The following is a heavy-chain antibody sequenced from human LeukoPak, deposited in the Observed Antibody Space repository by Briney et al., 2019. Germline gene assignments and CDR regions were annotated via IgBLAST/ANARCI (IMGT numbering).Heavy chain of an antibody. V-gene: IGHV1-69*13. CDR2: IIPIFGTA. CDR1: GGTFSSYA. CDR3: ARIAVAGTRVGYYYYMDV. D-gene: IGHD6-19*01. Sequence: SVKVSCKASGGTFSSYAISWVRQAPGQGLKGMGGIIPIFGTANYAQKFQGRVTITADESTSTAYMELSSLRSEDTAVYYCARIAVAGTRVGYYYYMDVWGKGTTVTVSS. J-gene: IGHJ6*03.